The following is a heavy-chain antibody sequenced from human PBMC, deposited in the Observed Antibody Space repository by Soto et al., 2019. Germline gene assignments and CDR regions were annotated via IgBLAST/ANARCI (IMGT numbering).Heavy chain of an antibody. CDR3: AKVSSSWYAGFFDL. CDR1: GFTFSSYA. J-gene: IGHJ4*02. D-gene: IGHD6-13*01. CDR2: LSDSGGSI. V-gene: IGHV3-23*01. Sequence: GGSLRLSCAASGFTFSSYAMHWVRQAPGKGLEWVPGLSDSGGSIYYADSVKGRFTISRDNSMNTLYLQMNTLRAEDTAIYYCAKVSSSWYAGFFDLWGQGTLVTVSS.